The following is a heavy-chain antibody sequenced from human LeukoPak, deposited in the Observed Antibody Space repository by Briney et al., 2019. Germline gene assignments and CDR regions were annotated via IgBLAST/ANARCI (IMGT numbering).Heavy chain of an antibody. V-gene: IGHV3-21*01. CDR1: GFTFGRYT. CDR2: ISPTSIYI. J-gene: IGHJ3*01. D-gene: IGHD3-10*01. CDR3: ARDLLYGAARGSFDL. Sequence: PGGSLRLSCEASGFTFGRYTMNWVRQAPGKGLEWVSSISPTSIYIYYGDSVRGRFTISRDTAKNALYLETNSLRAEDTAVFYCARDLLYGAARGSFDLWGQGTMVTVSS.